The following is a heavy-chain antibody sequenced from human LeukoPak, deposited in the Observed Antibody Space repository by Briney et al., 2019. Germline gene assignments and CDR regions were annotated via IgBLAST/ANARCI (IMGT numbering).Heavy chain of an antibody. J-gene: IGHJ5*02. V-gene: IGHV4-39*07. CDR2: IYYSGST. D-gene: IGHD6-13*01. Sequence: PSETLSLTCTVSGGSISSSSYYWGWIRQPPGKGLEWIGSIYYSGSTNYNPSLKSRVTISVDTSKNQFSLKLSSVTAADTAVYYCAREAYSSSWWKNNWFDPWGQGTLVTVSS. CDR3: AREAYSSSWWKNNWFDP. CDR1: GGSISSSSYY.